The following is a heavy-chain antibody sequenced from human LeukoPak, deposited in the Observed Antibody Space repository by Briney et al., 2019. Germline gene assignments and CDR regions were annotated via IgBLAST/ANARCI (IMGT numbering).Heavy chain of an antibody. CDR2: ISPNSGDT. J-gene: IGHJ4*02. CDR1: GYTFSDYH. Sequence: GASVKVSCKASGYTFSDYHMHWVRQAPGQGLDWMGWISPNSGDTKFAQKFRGRVTMTRDTSISTAYMDLSRLRSDDTAVYYCARDWGAYYYESGTLSHFDYWGQGTLVTVSS. D-gene: IGHD3-10*01. V-gene: IGHV1-2*02. CDR3: ARDWGAYYYESGTLSHFDY.